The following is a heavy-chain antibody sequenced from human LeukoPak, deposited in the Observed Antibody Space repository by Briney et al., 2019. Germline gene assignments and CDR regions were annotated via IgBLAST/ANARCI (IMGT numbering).Heavy chain of an antibody. CDR2: IKQDGSEK. CDR3: ARAGERLDYVWGSYRFDY. CDR1: GFTFSNYW. Sequence: GGSLRLSCAASGFTFSNYWMSWVRQAPGKGLEWVANIKQDGSEKYYVDSVKGRFAISRDNAKNSLYLQMNSPRAEDTAVYYCARAGERLDYVWGSYRFDYWGQGTLVTVSS. V-gene: IGHV3-7*03. J-gene: IGHJ4*02. D-gene: IGHD3-16*02.